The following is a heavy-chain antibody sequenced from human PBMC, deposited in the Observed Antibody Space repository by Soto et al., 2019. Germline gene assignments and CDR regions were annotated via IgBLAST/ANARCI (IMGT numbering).Heavy chain of an antibody. J-gene: IGHJ4*02. CDR2: IHTTDST. V-gene: IGHV4-4*07. CDR1: GGSISSYY. CDR3: ARALSPPPRLSIDY. Sequence: SETLSLTCTVSGGSISSYYWSWIRQPAGKGMEWVGRIHTTDSTNYNPSLKSRVTMSIDTSNNQFSLKLYSLTAADTAVYYCARALSPPPRLSIDYWGQGTLVTVSS.